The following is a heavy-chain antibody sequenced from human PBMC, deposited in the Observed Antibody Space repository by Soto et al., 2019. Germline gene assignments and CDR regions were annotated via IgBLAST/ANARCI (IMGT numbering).Heavy chain of an antibody. D-gene: IGHD6-19*01. Sequence: QVHLVQSGAEVKKPGASVRVSCKASGYTFTDYYIHWVRQDPGQGLEWMGWTNPNSDGAHYAQKFQGRVTMTRDKSTRTAYMEVNRLRSDDTAVYFCARGGGSGWHGDWFDPWGQGTLVTVSS. CDR3: ARGGGSGWHGDWFDP. J-gene: IGHJ5*02. V-gene: IGHV1-2*02. CDR1: GYTFTDYY. CDR2: TNPNSDGA.